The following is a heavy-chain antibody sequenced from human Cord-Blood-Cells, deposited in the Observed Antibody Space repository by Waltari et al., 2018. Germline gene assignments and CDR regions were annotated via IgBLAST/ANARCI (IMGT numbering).Heavy chain of an antibody. CDR2: INHSGST. V-gene: IGHV4-34*01. CDR3: ARIDSSSWYYFDY. Sequence: QVQLQQWGAGLLKPSETLSLTCAVYGGSFSGYYWSWIRQPPGKGLEGIGEINHSGSTNYNPSLKSRVTISVDTSKNQFSLKLSSVTAADTAVYYCARIDSSSWYYFDYWGQGTLVTVSS. J-gene: IGHJ4*02. D-gene: IGHD6-13*01. CDR1: GGSFSGYY.